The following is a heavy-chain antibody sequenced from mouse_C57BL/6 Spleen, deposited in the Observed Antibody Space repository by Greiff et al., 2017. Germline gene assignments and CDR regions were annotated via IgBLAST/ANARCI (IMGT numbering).Heavy chain of an antibody. CDR1: GFTFSSYA. Sequence: EVKLVESGGGLVKPGGSLKLSCAASGFTFSSYAMSWVRQTPEKRLEWVATISDGGSYTYYPDNVKGRFTISRDNATNNLYLQMRHLKAEDTAMYYCARDGNYYGSSYDFDGWGTGTTVTVSS. CDR3: ARDGNYYGSSYDFDG. J-gene: IGHJ1*03. D-gene: IGHD1-1*01. V-gene: IGHV5-4*01. CDR2: ISDGGSYT.